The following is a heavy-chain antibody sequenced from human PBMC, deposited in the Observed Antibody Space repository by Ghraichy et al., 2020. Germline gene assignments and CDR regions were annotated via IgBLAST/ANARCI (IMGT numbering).Heavy chain of an antibody. CDR2: IKSKTDGGTT. CDR3: TTDMPVVVVAATTDY. Sequence: GGSLRLSCAASGFTFSNAWMSWVRQAPGKGLEWVGRIKSKTDGGTTDYAAPVKGRFTISRDDSKNTLYLQMNSLKTEDTAVYYCTTDMPVVVVAATTDYWGQGTLVTVSS. CDR1: GFTFSNAW. V-gene: IGHV3-15*01. J-gene: IGHJ4*02. D-gene: IGHD2-15*01.